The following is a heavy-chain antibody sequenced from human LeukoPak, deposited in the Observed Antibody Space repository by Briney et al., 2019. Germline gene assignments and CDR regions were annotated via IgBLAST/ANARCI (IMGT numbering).Heavy chain of an antibody. CDR2: IYSSGST. D-gene: IGHD4-17*01. CDR1: GGPINNYF. J-gene: IGHJ4*02. V-gene: IGHV4-4*07. CDR3: AREQTTGFDQ. Sequence: SETLSLTCTVSGGPINNYFWSWIRQPAGKGLEWTGRIYSSGSTSYNPSLKNRLTISLDKTKNQVSLKLTSVTAADTAMYVCAREQTTGFDQWGQGTLVTVSS.